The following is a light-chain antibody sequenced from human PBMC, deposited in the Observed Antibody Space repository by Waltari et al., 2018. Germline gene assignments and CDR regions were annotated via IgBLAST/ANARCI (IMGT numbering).Light chain of an antibody. CDR1: SGHSDYG. V-gene: IGLV4-69*02. J-gene: IGLJ3*02. Sequence: QLVLTQPPSASASPGASVKLTCTPSSGHSDYGIAWHQQQPEKGPRFLMTVNGDGSHTKGDGIPHRFSGSSSGAERYLTISSLQSEDEADYYCQTWGPDNNWVFGGGTKLTVL. CDR3: QTWGPDNNWV. CDR2: VNGDGSH.